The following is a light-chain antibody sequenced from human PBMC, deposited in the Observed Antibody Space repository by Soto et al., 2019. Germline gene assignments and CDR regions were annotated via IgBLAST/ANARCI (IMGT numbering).Light chain of an antibody. CDR3: QQSYSTPIT. V-gene: IGKV1-8*01. J-gene: IGKJ5*01. CDR1: QGISNY. CDR2: AAS. Sequence: AIRMTQSPSSLSASTGDRVTTTCRASQGISNYLAWYQHKPGKAPKLLIYAASSLQSGVPSRFSGSGSGTDLTLTITSMHHDDFPTYYCQQSYSTPITFGQGTRLEI.